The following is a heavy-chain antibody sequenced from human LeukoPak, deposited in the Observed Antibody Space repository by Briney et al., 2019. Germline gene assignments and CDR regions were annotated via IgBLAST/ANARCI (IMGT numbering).Heavy chain of an antibody. CDR2: IKSKTDGGTT. J-gene: IGHJ6*02. D-gene: IGHD3-10*01. CDR1: GFTFSNTW. V-gene: IGHV3-15*01. CDR3: TTGPFDYYGSASYLANGMDV. Sequence: GGPLRLSCAASGFTFSNTWMSWVRQAPGKGREWVGRIKSKTDGGTTDYTAPVKGRFTISRDDSKNTLYLQMNSLKTEDTAVYYCTTGPFDYYGSASYLANGMDVWGQGTTVTVSS.